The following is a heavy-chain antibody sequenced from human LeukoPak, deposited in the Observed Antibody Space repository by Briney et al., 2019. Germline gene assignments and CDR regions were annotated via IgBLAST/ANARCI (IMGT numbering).Heavy chain of an antibody. Sequence: ASVKVSCKASGYTFTGYYMHWVRQAPGQGLEWMGWINPNSGGTNYAQKFQGRVTMTRDTSTSTAYMELSRLRSDDTAVYYCAREGLLSGSYNFDYWGQGTLVTVSS. CDR3: AREGLLSGSYNFDY. V-gene: IGHV1-2*02. J-gene: IGHJ4*02. CDR1: GYTFTGYY. D-gene: IGHD1-26*01. CDR2: INPNSGGT.